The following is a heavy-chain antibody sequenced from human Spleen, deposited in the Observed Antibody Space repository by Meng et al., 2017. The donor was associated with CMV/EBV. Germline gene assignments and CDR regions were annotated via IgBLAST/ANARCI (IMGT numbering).Heavy chain of an antibody. CDR1: GFTFSNYA. D-gene: IGHD2-2*01. J-gene: IGHJ4*02. Sequence: GGSLRLSCAASGFTFSNYAMHWVRQAPGKGLEWVAAMSYDGSNEYYADSVKGRITISRDNSKNTLYLQMNSLRAEDTAVYYCGKDTGYCTSTSCFRAGGLDYWGQGTLVTVSS. V-gene: IGHV3-30-3*01. CDR3: GKDTGYCTSTSCFRAGGLDY. CDR2: MSYDGSNE.